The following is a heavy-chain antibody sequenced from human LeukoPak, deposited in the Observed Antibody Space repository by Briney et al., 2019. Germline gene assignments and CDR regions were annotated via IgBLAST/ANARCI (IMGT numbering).Heavy chain of an antibody. V-gene: IGHV3-7*01. Sequence: PGGSLRLSCAASGFTFSTYWMSWVRQTPGKGLEWVANIKEDGSRKYYVDSVKGRSTISRDNAKNSLYLQMNSLRVEDTAVYYCARDGGGCDSWGQGTLVTVSS. CDR2: IKEDGSRK. J-gene: IGHJ5*01. D-gene: IGHD6-19*01. CDR1: GFTFSTYW. CDR3: ARDGGGCDS.